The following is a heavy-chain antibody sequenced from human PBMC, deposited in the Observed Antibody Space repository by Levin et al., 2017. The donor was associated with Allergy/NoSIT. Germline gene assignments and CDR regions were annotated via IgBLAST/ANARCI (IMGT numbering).Heavy chain of an antibody. Sequence: PGGSLRLSCAASGFTFSNYWMTWVRQAPGKGLEWVANINQGGSDKYYVDSVKGRFTVSRDNAKNSLTLQMSSLRAEDTALYYCARAGRQGAGTPDRWGQGTQVTVSS. J-gene: IGHJ5*02. V-gene: IGHV3-7*01. D-gene: IGHD3-10*01. CDR2: INQGGSDK. CDR3: ARAGRQGAGTPDR. CDR1: GFTFSNYW.